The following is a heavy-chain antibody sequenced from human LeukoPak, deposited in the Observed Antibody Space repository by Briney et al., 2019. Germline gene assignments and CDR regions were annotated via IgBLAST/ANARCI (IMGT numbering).Heavy chain of an antibody. CDR3: AKSVAIYFYYGLDV. Sequence: GGSLRLSCSASGLTLSGYWMHWVRQIPGKGLVWVSRIDSDGSGTSYADSVKGRFTISRDDVKNMLYLQMNSLRVENTGLYYCAKSVAIYFYYGLDVWGQGTTVAVSS. J-gene: IGHJ6*02. CDR1: GLTLSGYW. D-gene: IGHD3-3*01. CDR2: IDSDGSGT. V-gene: IGHV3-74*01.